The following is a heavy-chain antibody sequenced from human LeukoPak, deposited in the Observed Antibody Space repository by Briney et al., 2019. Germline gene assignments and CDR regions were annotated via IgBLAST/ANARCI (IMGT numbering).Heavy chain of an antibody. V-gene: IGHV3-21*01. J-gene: IGHJ3*02. Sequence: GRSLRLSCAASGFTISSYGLHWVRQAPGKGLAWVSCISTTSSYIFYADSVRGRFTISRDNAKNSLYLQMDSLRAEDTAVYYCARGEIITSYAFEIWGQGTMVTVSS. D-gene: IGHD5-24*01. CDR2: ISTTSSYI. CDR3: ARGEIITSYAFEI. CDR1: GFTISSYG.